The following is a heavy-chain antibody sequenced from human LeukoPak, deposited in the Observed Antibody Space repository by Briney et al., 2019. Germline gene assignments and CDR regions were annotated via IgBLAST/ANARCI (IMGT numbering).Heavy chain of an antibody. Sequence: SVKVSCKASGGIFSSYAISWVRQAPGQGLEWMGGIIPIFGTANYAQKFQGRVTITADESTSTAYMELSSLRSEDTAVYYCASGALSELGELSSTPFDYWGQGTLVTVSS. J-gene: IGHJ4*02. V-gene: IGHV1-69*01. CDR1: GGIFSSYA. CDR2: IIPIFGTA. D-gene: IGHD3-16*02. CDR3: ASGALSELGELSSTPFDY.